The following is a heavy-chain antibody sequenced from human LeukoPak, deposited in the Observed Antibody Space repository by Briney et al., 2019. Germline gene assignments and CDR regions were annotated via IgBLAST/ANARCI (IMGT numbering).Heavy chain of an antibody. CDR2: INHSGST. Sequence: PSETLPLTCAVYGGSFSGYYWSWIRQPPGKGLEWIGEINHSGSTYYNPSLKSRVTISVDTSKNQFSLKLSSVTAADTAVYYCARHSADYSSSWYWGGYYYYYMDVWGKGTTVTISS. J-gene: IGHJ6*03. V-gene: IGHV4-34*01. D-gene: IGHD6-13*01. CDR3: ARHSADYSSSWYWGGYYYYYMDV. CDR1: GGSFSGYY.